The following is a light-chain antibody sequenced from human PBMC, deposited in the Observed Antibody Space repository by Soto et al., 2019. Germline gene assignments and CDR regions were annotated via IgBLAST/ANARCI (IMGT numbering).Light chain of an antibody. V-gene: IGKV4-1*01. CDR1: QSVLYSSNNKNY. J-gene: IGKJ4*01. CDR3: QQYYSTLALT. Sequence: DIVTTQSPDSLAVSLGGRATINCKSSQSVLYSSNNKNYLAWYQQKPGQPPKLLIYWASTRESGVPDRFSGSGSGTDFTLTISSLQAEDVAVYYCQQYYSTLALTFGGGTKVELK. CDR2: WAS.